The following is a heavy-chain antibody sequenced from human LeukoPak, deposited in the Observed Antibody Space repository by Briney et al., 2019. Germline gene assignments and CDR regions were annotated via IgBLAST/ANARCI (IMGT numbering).Heavy chain of an antibody. Sequence: GASVKVSCKASGYTFTDYFIHWVRQAPGQGLERMGWINPNIGDASYAQKFQDGVTMTRDRSINTAYMELSRLTSDDTAVYYCARMALDGGDSIGFDSWGQGTLVTVSS. J-gene: IGHJ5*01. D-gene: IGHD2-21*02. CDR2: INPNIGDA. CDR3: ARMALDGGDSIGFDS. V-gene: IGHV1-2*02. CDR1: GYTFTDYF.